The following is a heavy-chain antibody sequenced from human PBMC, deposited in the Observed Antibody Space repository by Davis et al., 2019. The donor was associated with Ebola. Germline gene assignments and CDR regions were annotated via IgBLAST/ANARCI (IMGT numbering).Heavy chain of an antibody. CDR3: TRFSRGDLENY. D-gene: IGHD1-1*01. CDR1: GFTFRNFW. CDR2: IKEDASEK. J-gene: IGHJ4*02. V-gene: IGHV3-7*01. Sequence: GESLKISCSASGFTFRNFWMTWVRQAPGKGLEWVANIKEDASEKYYLDSVKGRFTISRDNAKNSLYLQMNSLRVEDTGVYYCTRFSRGDLENYWGQGTLVTVSS.